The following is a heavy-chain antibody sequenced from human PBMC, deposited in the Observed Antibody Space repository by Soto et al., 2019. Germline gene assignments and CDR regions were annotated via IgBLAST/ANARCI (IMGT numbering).Heavy chain of an antibody. CDR2: INTGSTSI. CDR1: GFTFSSYS. CDR3: ERTVTAAYNRDFDY. V-gene: IGHV3-48*02. D-gene: IGHD5-18*01. J-gene: IGHJ4*02. Sequence: GGSLRLSCVASGFTFSSYSMNWVRQAPGKGLEWVAFINTGSTSIYYADSVKGRFTVSRDNAKNSMYLQMNSLRDEDTAMYYCERTVTAAYNRDFDYWGQGTLVTVSS.